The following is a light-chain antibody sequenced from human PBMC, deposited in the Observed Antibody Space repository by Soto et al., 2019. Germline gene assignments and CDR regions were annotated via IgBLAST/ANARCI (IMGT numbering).Light chain of an antibody. V-gene: IGKV3-15*01. CDR3: QQYGASPWT. CDR2: SAS. CDR1: QSVSSK. Sequence: EIVMTQSPATLSLSPGQRATLSCRASQSVSSKLAWYQQRPGQAPRLLIYSASTRATGIPARFSGSGSGTEFTLTISSLQSEDFAVYHCQQYGASPWTFGQGTKVEVK. J-gene: IGKJ1*01.